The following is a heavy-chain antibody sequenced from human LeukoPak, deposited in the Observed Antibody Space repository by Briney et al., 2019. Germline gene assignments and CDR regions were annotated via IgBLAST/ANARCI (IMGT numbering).Heavy chain of an antibody. Sequence: SETLSLTCTVSGYSISSGYYWGWIRQPPGKGLEWIGSIYHSGSTYYNPSLKSRVTISVDTSKNHFSLKLSSVTAADTAVYYCARLTTGGYWGQGTLVTVSS. V-gene: IGHV4-38-2*02. J-gene: IGHJ4*02. D-gene: IGHD4-17*01. CDR3: ARLTTGGY. CDR1: GYSISSGYY. CDR2: IYHSGST.